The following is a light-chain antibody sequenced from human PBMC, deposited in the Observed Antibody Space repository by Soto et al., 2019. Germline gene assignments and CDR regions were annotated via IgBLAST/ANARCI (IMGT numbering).Light chain of an antibody. J-gene: IGKJ2*01. V-gene: IGKV3-15*01. CDR1: QSVGGN. CDR3: QQYNNWPYT. Sequence: EMVMTQSPAILSVSPGERATLSCRASQSVGGNLAWYQQKPGQTPRLLIYGASTRATDIPTKFSGSGSGTEFTLTISSLQSEDFAVYYCQQYNNWPYTFGQGTKLEIK. CDR2: GAS.